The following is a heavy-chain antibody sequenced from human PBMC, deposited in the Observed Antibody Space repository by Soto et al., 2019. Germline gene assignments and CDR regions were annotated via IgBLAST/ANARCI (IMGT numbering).Heavy chain of an antibody. CDR1: GGSISSGGNY. Sequence: QVQLQESGPGLVKSSQTLSLTCTVSGGSISSGGNYWSWIRQHPGKGLEWIGYIYHSGSTYYNPSLKSRVTISVDTSKNQFSLKLNSVTAAGTAVYYCARARMVRGVIYFFVTGAWSQGTTVSVSS. CDR3: ARARMVRGVIYFFVTGA. D-gene: IGHD3-10*01. J-gene: IGHJ6*02. V-gene: IGHV4-31*03. CDR2: IYHSGST.